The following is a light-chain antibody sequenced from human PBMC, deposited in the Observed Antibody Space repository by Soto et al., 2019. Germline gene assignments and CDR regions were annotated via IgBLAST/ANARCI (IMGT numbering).Light chain of an antibody. CDR3: GTWDSSLSALV. Sequence: QSVLTQPPSVSAAPGQRVTFSCSGSSSNIGNNYVAWYQHVPGTAPKLLIYDTRKRPSGIPDRFSGSKSGTSAALGITGLQTGDEADYYCGTWDSSLSALVFGGGTKVTVL. J-gene: IGLJ2*01. V-gene: IGLV1-51*01. CDR2: DTR. CDR1: SSNIGNNY.